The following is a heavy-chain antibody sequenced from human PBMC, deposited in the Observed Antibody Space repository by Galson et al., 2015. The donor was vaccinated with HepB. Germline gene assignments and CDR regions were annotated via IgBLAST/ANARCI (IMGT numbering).Heavy chain of an antibody. Sequence: SLRLSCAASGFTFSSHGMHWVRQAPGKGPEWVAVIWYDGNNRDYADSVKGRFSISRDNSRNTFYLQMNSLRAEDTAVYYCARERDSTMGRTFDLWGHGTMVTVSS. J-gene: IGHJ3*01. V-gene: IGHV3-33*08. D-gene: IGHD5-18*01. CDR3: ARERDSTMGRTFDL. CDR2: IWYDGNNR. CDR1: GFTFSSHG.